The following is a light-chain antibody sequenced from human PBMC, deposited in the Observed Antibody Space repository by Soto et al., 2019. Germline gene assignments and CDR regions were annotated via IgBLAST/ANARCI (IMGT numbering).Light chain of an antibody. J-gene: IGKJ1*01. V-gene: IGKV3-20*01. CDR2: GAS. CDR3: QHYGGSSWT. Sequence: EIVLTQSPGTLSLSPGERATLSCRASQSVSSSLAWYQQKPGQAPRLLIYGASSRATGIPDRFSGSGSGTDFTVTITRLEPEDFAVYYCQHYGGSSWTFGQGTKVEIK. CDR1: QSVSSS.